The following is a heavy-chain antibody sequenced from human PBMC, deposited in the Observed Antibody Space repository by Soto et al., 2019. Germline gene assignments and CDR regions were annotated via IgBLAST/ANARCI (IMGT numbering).Heavy chain of an antibody. J-gene: IGHJ4*02. CDR3: AIGLYYFDY. V-gene: IGHV4-39*01. CDR2: IYYSGST. Sequence: SETLSLTCTVSGDSIRSSSYYWGWVRQPPGKGLEWIGSIYYSGSTYYNPSLKSRVTISEDTSKDQFSLRLRFVTAADTAVYYCAIGLYYFDYWGQGTLVTAPQ. CDR1: GDSIRSSSYY. D-gene: IGHD3-16*01.